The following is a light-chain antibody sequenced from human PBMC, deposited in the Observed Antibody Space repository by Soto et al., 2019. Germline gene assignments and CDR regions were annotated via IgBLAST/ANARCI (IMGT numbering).Light chain of an antibody. J-gene: IGKJ1*01. CDR3: MQALQTPRT. Sequence: DIVMTQSPLSLPVTPGEPASISCRSSQSLLHSNGYNFLDWYLQKPGQSPQLLIYLGSNRASGVPDRFSGSGSFTYFTLQISRVEAEDVGVFFCMQALQTPRTFGQGTKVEIK. CDR2: LGS. V-gene: IGKV2-28*01. CDR1: QSLLHSNGYNF.